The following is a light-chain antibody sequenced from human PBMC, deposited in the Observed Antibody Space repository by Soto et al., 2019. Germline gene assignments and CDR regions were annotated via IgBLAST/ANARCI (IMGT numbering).Light chain of an antibody. CDR2: EVS. J-gene: IGLJ1*01. Sequence: QSVLTQPDSVSGSPGQSITISCTGTSSDVGGYNYVSWYQQHPGKAPKLMIYEVSNRPSGVSSRFSGSKSGNTASLTISWLQAEDEADYYCNSYTSASTYVFGTGTKLTVL. V-gene: IGLV2-14*01. CDR1: SSDVGGYNY. CDR3: NSYTSASTYV.